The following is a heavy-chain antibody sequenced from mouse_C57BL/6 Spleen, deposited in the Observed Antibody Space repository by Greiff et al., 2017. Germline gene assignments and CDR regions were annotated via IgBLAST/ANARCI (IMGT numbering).Heavy chain of an antibody. CDR1: GYTFTDYN. D-gene: IGHD2-1*01. V-gene: IGHV1-22*01. CDR3: ARWGNLHFDY. J-gene: IGHJ2*01. CDR2: INPNNGGT. Sequence: VQLQQSGPVLVKPGASVKMSCKASGYTFTDYNMHWVKQSHGKSLEWIGYINPNNGGTSYNQKFKGKATLTVNKSSSTAYMELRSLTSEDSAVYYCARWGNLHFDYWGQGTTLTVSS.